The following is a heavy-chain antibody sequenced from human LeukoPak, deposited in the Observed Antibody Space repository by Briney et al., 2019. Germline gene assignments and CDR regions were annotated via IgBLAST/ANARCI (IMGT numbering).Heavy chain of an antibody. CDR2: IYTSGST. V-gene: IGHV4-4*07. CDR3: ARDIAYYDFWSGGKTYYFDY. CDR1: GGTISSYY. D-gene: IGHD3-3*01. Sequence: NPSETVSLTCTVSGGTISSYYWSWILQPAGKGLEWIGRIYTSGSTNYNPSLKSRVTMSVDTSKNQFSLKLSSVTAADTAVYYCARDIAYYDFWSGGKTYYFDYWGQGTLVTVSS. J-gene: IGHJ4*02.